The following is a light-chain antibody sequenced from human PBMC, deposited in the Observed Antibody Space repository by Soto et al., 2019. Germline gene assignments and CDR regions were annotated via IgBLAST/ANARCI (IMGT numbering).Light chain of an antibody. CDR2: DAS. CDR3: QQRNNWPAIS. Sequence: EVVLTQSPATLSLSPGQRATLFCRASQNVNNYLAWYQQKPGQAPRLLIYDASNRATGIPARSSGSGSGTDFTLNISSLEPEDFAVYYCQQRNNWPAISFGQGTRLEI. CDR1: QNVNNY. V-gene: IGKV3-11*01. J-gene: IGKJ5*01.